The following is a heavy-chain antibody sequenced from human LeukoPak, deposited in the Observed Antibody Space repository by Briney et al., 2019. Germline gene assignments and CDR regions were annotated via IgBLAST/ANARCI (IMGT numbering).Heavy chain of an antibody. CDR2: INPNCGGT. CDR3: ARDARAYDFWSGYYHDAFDI. D-gene: IGHD3-3*01. J-gene: IGHJ3*02. CDR1: GYTFTGYY. Sequence: ASVKVSCKASGYTFTGYYMHWVRQAPGQGLEWMEWINPNCGGTNYAQKFQGRVTMTRDTSISTAYMELSRLRSDDTAVYYCARDARAYDFWSGYYHDAFDIWGQGTMVTVSS. V-gene: IGHV1-2*02.